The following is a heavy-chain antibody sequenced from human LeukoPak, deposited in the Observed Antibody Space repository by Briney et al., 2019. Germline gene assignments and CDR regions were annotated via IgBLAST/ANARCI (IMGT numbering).Heavy chain of an antibody. CDR3: AKDIVAGRILSFPYYYYGMDV. D-gene: IGHD2-15*01. CDR2: ISWNSGSI. Sequence: GGSLRLSCAASVFTFSSYAMSWVRQAPGKGLEWVSGISWNSGSIGYADSVKGRFTISRDNAKNSLYLQMNSLRAEDTALYYCAKDIVAGRILSFPYYYYGMDVWGQGTTVTVSS. J-gene: IGHJ6*02. V-gene: IGHV3-9*01. CDR1: VFTFSSYA.